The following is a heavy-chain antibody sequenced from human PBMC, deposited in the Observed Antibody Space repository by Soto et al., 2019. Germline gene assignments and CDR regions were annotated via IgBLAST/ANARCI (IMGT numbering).Heavy chain of an antibody. J-gene: IGHJ5*02. CDR3: ARVKVSYSYGPRGNWFDP. D-gene: IGHD5-18*01. V-gene: IGHV4-30-2*01. CDR2: IYHSGST. Sequence: SETLSLTCAVSGGSISSGGYSWSWIRQPPGKGLEWIGYIYHSGSTYYNPSLKSRVTISVDRSKNQFSLKLSSVTAADTAVYYCARVKVSYSYGPRGNWFDPWGQGTLVTVSS. CDR1: GGSISSGGYS.